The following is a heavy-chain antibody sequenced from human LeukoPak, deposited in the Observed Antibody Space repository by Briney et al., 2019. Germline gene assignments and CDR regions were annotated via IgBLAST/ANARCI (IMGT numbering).Heavy chain of an antibody. CDR1: GFTFSSYG. J-gene: IGHJ4*02. V-gene: IGHV3-33*01. Sequence: PGRSLRLSCAASGFTFSSYGMHWVRQAPGKGLEWVAVIWYDGSNKYYADSVKGRFTISRDNSKNTLYLQMNSLRAEDTAVYYCARTYYDFWSGYSDYYFDYWGQGTLVTVSS. CDR3: ARTYYDFWSGYSDYYFDY. D-gene: IGHD3-3*01. CDR2: IWYDGSNK.